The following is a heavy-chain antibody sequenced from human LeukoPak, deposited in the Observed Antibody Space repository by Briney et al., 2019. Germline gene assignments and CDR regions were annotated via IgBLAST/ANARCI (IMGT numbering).Heavy chain of an antibody. Sequence: GGSLRLSCEASGVTVSGFPFSHYDMHWVRQAPGKGLEWVAVISYDGSNKYYADSVKGRFTISRDNSKNTLYLQMNNLRAEDTAVYYCAKDVGYGPITMIVVAMYYYYGMDVWGQGTTVTVSS. CDR2: ISYDGSNK. J-gene: IGHJ6*02. CDR1: GVTVSGFPFSHYD. V-gene: IGHV3-30*18. CDR3: AKDVGYGPITMIVVAMYYYYGMDV. D-gene: IGHD3-22*01.